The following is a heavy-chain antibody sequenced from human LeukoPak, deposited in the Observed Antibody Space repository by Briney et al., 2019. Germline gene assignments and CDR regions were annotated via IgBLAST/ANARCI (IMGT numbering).Heavy chain of an antibody. CDR1: GFTFSSYS. CDR2: ISSSSSTI. CDR3: ARDDYDSSGYYKALV. D-gene: IGHD3-22*01. Sequence: PGGSLRLSCAASGFTFSSYSMNWVRQAPGKGLEWVSYISSSSSTIYYADSVKGRFTISRDNAKNSLYLQMNSLRDEDTAVYYCARDDYDSSGYYKALVWGQGTMVTVSS. V-gene: IGHV3-48*02. J-gene: IGHJ3*01.